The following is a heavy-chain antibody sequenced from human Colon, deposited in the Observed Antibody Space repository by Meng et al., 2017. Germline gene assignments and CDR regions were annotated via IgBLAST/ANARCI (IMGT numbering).Heavy chain of an antibody. CDR1: GGSFSGYY. CDR3: ARERLSSGWYGGRWFDP. V-gene: IGHV4-34*01. Sequence: HAPLPQWGAGLLKPSETLSLTCAVYGGSFSGYYWSWIRQPPGKGLEWIGEINHSGSTNYNPSLKSRVTISVDTSKNQFSLKLSSVTAADTAVYYCARERLSSGWYGGRWFDPWGQGTLVTVSS. CDR2: INHSGST. D-gene: IGHD6-19*01. J-gene: IGHJ5*02.